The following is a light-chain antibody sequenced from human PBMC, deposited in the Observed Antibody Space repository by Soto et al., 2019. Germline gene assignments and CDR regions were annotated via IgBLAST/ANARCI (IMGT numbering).Light chain of an antibody. CDR2: EVN. J-gene: IGLJ2*01. CDR1: NGDVGSYDL. CDR3: CSYAGSNSLI. Sequence: QSALTQPASVSGSPGQSITISCTGTNGDVGSYDLVSWYQRYPGEAPKLIIYEVNKRPSGISNRFSGSKSGNTASLTISGLQAEDEAEYDCCSYAGSNSLIFGGGTKLTAL. V-gene: IGLV2-23*02.